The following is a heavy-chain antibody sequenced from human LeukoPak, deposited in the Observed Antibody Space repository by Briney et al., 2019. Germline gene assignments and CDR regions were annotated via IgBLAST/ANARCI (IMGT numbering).Heavy chain of an antibody. D-gene: IGHD3-10*01. CDR2: ISAYNSNT. J-gene: IGHJ3*02. CDR3: ARGGGGGGLLMEMAFDI. Sequence: ASVKVSCKASGYTFTSYGISWVRQAPGQGLEWMGWISAYNSNTNYAQKVQGRVTMTTDTSTSTAYMELRSLRSDDTAVYYCARGGGGGGLLMEMAFDIWGQGTMVTVSS. V-gene: IGHV1-18*01. CDR1: GYTFTSYG.